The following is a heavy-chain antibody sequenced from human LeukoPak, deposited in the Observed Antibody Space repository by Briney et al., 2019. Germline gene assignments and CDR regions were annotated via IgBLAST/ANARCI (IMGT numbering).Heavy chain of an antibody. V-gene: IGHV3-21*01. J-gene: IGHJ5*02. Sequence: GGSLRLSCAASGFTFSSYSMNWVRQAPGKGLEWVSSISSSSSYIYYADSVKGRFTISRDNAKNSLYLQMNSLRAEDTAVYYCARDRDPAVSRYSNYVNWFDPWGQGTLVTVSS. CDR3: ARDRDPAVSRYSNYVNWFDP. CDR2: ISSSSSYI. D-gene: IGHD4-4*01. CDR1: GFTFSSYS.